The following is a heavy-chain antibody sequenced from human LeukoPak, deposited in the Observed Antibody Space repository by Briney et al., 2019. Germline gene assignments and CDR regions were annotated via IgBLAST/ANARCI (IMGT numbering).Heavy chain of an antibody. V-gene: IGHV4-30-2*01. CDR2: IYHSGST. CDR1: GGSISSGGYS. CDR3: ASQDPQYYFDY. J-gene: IGHJ4*02. Sequence: SETLSPTCAVSGGSISSGGYSWSWIRQPPGKGLEWIGYIYHSGSTYYNPSLKSRVTISVDRSKNQFSLKLSSVTAADTAVYYCASQDPQYYFDYWGQGTLVTVSS.